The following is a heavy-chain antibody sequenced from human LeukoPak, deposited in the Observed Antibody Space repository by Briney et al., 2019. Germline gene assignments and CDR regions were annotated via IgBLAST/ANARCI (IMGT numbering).Heavy chain of an antibody. Sequence: GGSLRLSCAASGFTSRSYWMHWLRQAPGKGLEWVSRINGDGSGTAYGDSVKGRFTISRDNAKNTLSLQMNSLRAEDTAVYYCARDPDLSGYSFFECWGQGTLVTVSS. CDR2: INGDGSGT. D-gene: IGHD3-22*01. J-gene: IGHJ4*02. CDR1: GFTSRSYW. CDR3: ARDPDLSGYSFFEC. V-gene: IGHV3-74*01.